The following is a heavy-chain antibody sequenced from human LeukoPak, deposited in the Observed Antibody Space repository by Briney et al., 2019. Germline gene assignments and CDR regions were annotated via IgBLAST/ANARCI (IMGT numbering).Heavy chain of an antibody. CDR2: IYYSGST. D-gene: IGHD4-17*01. J-gene: IGHJ4*02. CDR3: ARRATTVTYKDYFDH. V-gene: IGHV4-59*12. CDR1: GGSISSYY. Sequence: SETLSLTCTVSGGSISSYYWSWIRQPPGKGLEWIGYIYYSGSTNYNPSLKSRVTISVDTSKNQFSLRLSSVTAADTAVYYCARRATTVTYKDYFDHWGQGTLVTVSS.